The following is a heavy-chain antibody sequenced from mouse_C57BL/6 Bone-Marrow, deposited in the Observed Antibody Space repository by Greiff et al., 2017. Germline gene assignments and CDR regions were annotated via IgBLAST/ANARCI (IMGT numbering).Heavy chain of an antibody. CDR1: GFSLTSYA. D-gene: IGHD2-5*01. Sequence: VKLVESGPGLVAPSQSLSITCTVSGFSLTSYAISWVRQPPGKGLEWLGVIWTGGGTNYNSALKSRLSISKDNSKSQVFLKMNSLQTDDTARYYCAAYYSNFYYAMDYWGQGTSVTVSS. V-gene: IGHV2-9-1*01. J-gene: IGHJ4*01. CDR2: IWTGGGT. CDR3: AAYYSNFYYAMDY.